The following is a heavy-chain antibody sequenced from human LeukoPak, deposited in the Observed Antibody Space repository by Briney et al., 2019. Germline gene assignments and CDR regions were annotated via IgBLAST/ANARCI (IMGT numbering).Heavy chain of an antibody. D-gene: IGHD5-12*01. Sequence: SVKVSCKASGGTFSSYAISWVRQAPGQGLEWMGRVIPILGIANYAQKFQGRVTITADKSTSTAYMELSSLRSGDTAVYYCAREGDIVATGPLDYWGQGTLVTVSS. CDR3: AREGDIVATGPLDY. CDR1: GGTFSSYA. CDR2: VIPILGIA. J-gene: IGHJ4*02. V-gene: IGHV1-69*04.